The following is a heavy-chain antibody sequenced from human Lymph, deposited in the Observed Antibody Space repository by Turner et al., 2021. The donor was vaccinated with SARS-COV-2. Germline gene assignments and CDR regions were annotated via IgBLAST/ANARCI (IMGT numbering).Heavy chain of an antibody. CDR3: ARPPRFYSWSYSGAFDI. D-gene: IGHD1-26*01. Sequence: QLQLQESGPGLVKPSETLSLTCTVSGGSTSSSSYYCGWIRQPPGKGLEWIGSIYNSGSKYNNSSLKRLVSISVATYTNQFSMMLSLSTAAAADSYYCARPPRFYSWSYSGAFDIWGQGTMVTVSS. CDR2: IYNSGSK. V-gene: IGHV4-39*01. J-gene: IGHJ3*02. CDR1: GGSTSSSSYY.